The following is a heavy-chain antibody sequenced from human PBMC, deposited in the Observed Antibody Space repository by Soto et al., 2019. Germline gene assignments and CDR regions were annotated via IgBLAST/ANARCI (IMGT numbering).Heavy chain of an antibody. D-gene: IGHD2-15*01. V-gene: IGHV3-30*18. CDR3: PKDLGRYCSGGSCYSLDC. J-gene: IGHJ4*02. CDR2: ISYGGSNK. Sequence: QVQLVESGGGVVQPGRSLRLSCAASGFTFSSYGMHWVRQAPGKGLEWVAVISYGGSNKYDEDSVKGLFTISRDNSKNALDLQRNSMSTEDTSVYYCPKDLGRYCSGGSCYSLDCWGQGTLVTVSS. CDR1: GFTFSSYG.